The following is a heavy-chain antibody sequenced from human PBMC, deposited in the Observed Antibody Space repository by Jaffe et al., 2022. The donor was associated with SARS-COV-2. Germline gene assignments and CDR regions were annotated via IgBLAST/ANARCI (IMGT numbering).Heavy chain of an antibody. CDR1: GGSFSGYY. Sequence: QVQLQQWGAGLLKPSETLSLTCAVYGGSFSGYYWSWIRQPPGKGLEWIGEINHSGSTNYNPSLKSRVTISVDTSKNQFSLKLSSVTAADTAVYYCARVRYGSGNRPFDYWGQGTLVTVSS. CDR3: ARVRYGSGNRPFDY. J-gene: IGHJ4*02. V-gene: IGHV4-34*01. CDR2: INHSGST. D-gene: IGHD3-10*01.